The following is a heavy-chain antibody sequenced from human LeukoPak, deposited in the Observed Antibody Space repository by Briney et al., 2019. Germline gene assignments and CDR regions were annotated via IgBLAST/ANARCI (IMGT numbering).Heavy chain of an antibody. D-gene: IGHD3-9*01. CDR3: ARSPGQKYYDILTGCDY. J-gene: IGHJ4*02. Sequence: PGGSLRLSCAASGFTFSTYSMNWVRLAPGKGLEWVSSITNSDNYMYYADSVKGRFTISRDNSKNTLYLQMNSLRAEDTAVYYCARSPGQKYYDILTGCDYWGQGTLVTASS. CDR1: GFTFSTYS. CDR2: ITNSDNYM. V-gene: IGHV3-21*01.